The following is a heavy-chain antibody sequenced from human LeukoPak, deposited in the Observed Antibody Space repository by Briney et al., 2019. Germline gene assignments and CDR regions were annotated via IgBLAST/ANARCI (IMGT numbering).Heavy chain of an antibody. Sequence: AGGSLRLSCAASGFIVSSNYMSWVRQAPGKGLEWVSVIYSGGSTYYADSVKGRFTISRDNSKNTLYLQMNSLRAEDTAVYYCAREELWFGELRRSLAFDIWGQGTMVTVSS. D-gene: IGHD3-10*01. CDR3: AREELWFGELRRSLAFDI. CDR2: IYSGGST. CDR1: GFIVSSNY. V-gene: IGHV3-66*01. J-gene: IGHJ3*02.